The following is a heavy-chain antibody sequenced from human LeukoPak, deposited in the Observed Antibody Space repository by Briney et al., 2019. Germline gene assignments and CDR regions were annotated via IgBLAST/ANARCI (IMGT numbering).Heavy chain of an antibody. CDR3: ARHPYEYYFDY. J-gene: IGHJ4*02. Sequence: PSETLSLTCTVSGGSISSYYWSWIRQPPGKGLEWIGYIYYSGSTNYNPSLKSRVTISVDTSKNQFSLKLSSVTAADTAVYYCARHPYEYYFDYWGQGTLVTVSS. V-gene: IGHV4-59*08. CDR2: IYYSGST. D-gene: IGHD3-16*01. CDR1: GGSISSYY.